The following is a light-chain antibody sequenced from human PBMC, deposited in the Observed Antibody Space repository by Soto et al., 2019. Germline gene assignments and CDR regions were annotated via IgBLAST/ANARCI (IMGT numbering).Light chain of an antibody. Sequence: SSELTQPPSVSVAPGQTARITCGGNNIGTKSVHWYQQQPGQAPVLVVYDNADRPSRIPARFSGSNSGTTATLTISRVEAGDEADYYCQVWDDSSDQYVFGTGTQLTV. CDR1: NIGTKS. CDR2: DNA. J-gene: IGLJ1*01. CDR3: QVWDDSSDQYV. V-gene: IGLV3-21*02.